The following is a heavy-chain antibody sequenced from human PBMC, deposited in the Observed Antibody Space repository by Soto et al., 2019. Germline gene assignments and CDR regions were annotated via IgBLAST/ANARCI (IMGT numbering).Heavy chain of an antibody. CDR1: GYTFTTYA. Sequence: QVQLVQSGAEVKKPGASVKVSCKTSGYTFTTYAMHWVRQAPGQGLEWMGWINAGGGDTKYSQRFQGRVTISRDTSASTVYMELSSLTPEDTAVYYCARGRVVRGVTTSVPHDFWGQGTLVTVSS. CDR2: INAGGGDT. CDR3: ARGRVVRGVTTSVPHDF. J-gene: IGHJ4*02. V-gene: IGHV1-3*01. D-gene: IGHD3-10*01.